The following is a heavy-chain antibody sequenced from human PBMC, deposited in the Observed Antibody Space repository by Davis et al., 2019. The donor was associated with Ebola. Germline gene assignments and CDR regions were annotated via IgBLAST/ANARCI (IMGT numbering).Heavy chain of an antibody. V-gene: IGHV3-11*01. D-gene: IGHD3-3*01. Sequence: PGGSLRLSCVASGFTFSDHFMIWIRQAPGKGLEWVSHISSGHARVYYADSVKGRFTISRDNSKNSLYLQMNSLRVEDTAVYYCARGLKFLEWTPRGDFDYWGQGTLVTVSS. J-gene: IGHJ4*02. CDR2: ISSGHARV. CDR1: GFTFSDHF. CDR3: ARGLKFLEWTPRGDFDY.